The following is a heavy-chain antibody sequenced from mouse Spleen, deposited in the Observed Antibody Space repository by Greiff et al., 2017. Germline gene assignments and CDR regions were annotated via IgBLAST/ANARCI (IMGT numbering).Heavy chain of an antibody. V-gene: IGHV1-82*01. CDR2: IYPGDGDT. CDR1: GYAFSSSW. CDR3: ARGVRRGYFDY. J-gene: IGHJ2*01. D-gene: IGHD2-14*01. Sequence: VKLQESGPELVKPGASVKISCKASGYAFSSSWMNWVKQRPGKGLEWIGRIYPGDGDTNYNGKFKGKATFTADTSSNTAYMQLSSLTSEDSAVYYCARGVRRGYFDYWGQGTTLTVSS.